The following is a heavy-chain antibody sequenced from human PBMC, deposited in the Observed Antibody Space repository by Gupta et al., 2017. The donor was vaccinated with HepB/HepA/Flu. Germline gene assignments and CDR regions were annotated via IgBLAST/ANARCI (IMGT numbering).Heavy chain of an antibody. Sequence: EVQLVAPGGGLVQPGGSLKLSCAASGFTFSASVMQWVRQASGKGLEWVGRIRTKADSYATAYAASVTGRFTISRDDSKNTAFLQMNSLKTEDTAVYYCATSTVTARQNYYFYSMDVWGQETTVSVSS. J-gene: IGHJ6*02. CDR2: IRTKADSYAT. CDR3: ATSTVTARQNYYFYSMDV. CDR1: GFTFSASV. D-gene: IGHD4-17*01. V-gene: IGHV3-73*01.